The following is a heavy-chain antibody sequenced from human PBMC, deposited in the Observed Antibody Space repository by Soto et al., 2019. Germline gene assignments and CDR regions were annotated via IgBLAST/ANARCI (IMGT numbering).Heavy chain of an antibody. Sequence: GGSLGLSCAASGFTFSTYSINWVRQAPGKGLEWLSSISSSGDYIYYADSVKGRFTVSRDNAKNSLYLQMNSLRAEDTALYYCARGTLYDFWSGYYLDYWGQGTLVTVSS. CDR3: ARGTLYDFWSGYYLDY. V-gene: IGHV3-21*01. CDR2: ISSSGDYI. J-gene: IGHJ4*02. D-gene: IGHD3-3*01. CDR1: GFTFSTYS.